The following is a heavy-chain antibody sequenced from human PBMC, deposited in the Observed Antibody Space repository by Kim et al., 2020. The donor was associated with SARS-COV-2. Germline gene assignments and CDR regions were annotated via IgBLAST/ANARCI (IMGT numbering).Heavy chain of an antibody. V-gene: IGHV3-48*02. J-gene: IGHJ4*02. D-gene: IGHD4-17*01. Sequence: DTVKCRFTISRDNAKNSMYLQMNGLRDEDTAVYYCARVTGGLTTVTLDYWGQGTLVTVSS. CDR3: ARVTGGLTTVTLDY.